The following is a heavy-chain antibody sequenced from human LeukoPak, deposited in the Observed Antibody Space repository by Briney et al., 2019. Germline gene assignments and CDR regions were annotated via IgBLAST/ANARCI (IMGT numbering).Heavy chain of an antibody. D-gene: IGHD6-13*01. CDR1: GGSISSYY. Sequence: SETLSRTCTVSGGSISSYYWRWIRQPPGKGLEWSGYIYYSGSTNYNPSLKSRVTISVDTSKNQFSLKLSAVTAADTAVYYCAGDRAAADFGGFDPWGQGTLVTVSS. CDR3: AGDRAAADFGGFDP. CDR2: IYYSGST. V-gene: IGHV4-59*01. J-gene: IGHJ5*02.